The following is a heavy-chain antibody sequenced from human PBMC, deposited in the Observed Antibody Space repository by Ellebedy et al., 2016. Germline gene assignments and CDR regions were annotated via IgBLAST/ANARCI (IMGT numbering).Heavy chain of an antibody. Sequence: ASVKVSXKVSGYTLTELSMHWVRQAPGKGLEWMGGFDPEDGETIYAQKFQGRVTMTEDTSTDTAYMELSSLRSEDTAVYYCATEACSSTSCRGSEFDYWGQGTLVTVSS. CDR1: GYTLTELS. CDR2: FDPEDGET. CDR3: ATEACSSTSCRGSEFDY. V-gene: IGHV1-24*01. J-gene: IGHJ4*02. D-gene: IGHD2-2*01.